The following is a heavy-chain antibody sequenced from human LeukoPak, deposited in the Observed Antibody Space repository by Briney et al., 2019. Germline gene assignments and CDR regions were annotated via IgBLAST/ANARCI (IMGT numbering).Heavy chain of an antibody. Sequence: ASVKVSCKASGYTFTRYYMHWVRQAPGQGLEWMGWINPNSGGTNYAQKFQGRVTMTRDTSISTAYMELSRLRSDDTAVYYCARGRYCSSTRSRYCSGGSFLYFGYWGQGTLVTVSS. CDR1: GYTFTRYY. CDR3: ARGRYCSSTRSRYCSGGSFLYFGY. CDR2: INPNSGGT. V-gene: IGHV1-2*02. J-gene: IGHJ4*02. D-gene: IGHD2-15*01.